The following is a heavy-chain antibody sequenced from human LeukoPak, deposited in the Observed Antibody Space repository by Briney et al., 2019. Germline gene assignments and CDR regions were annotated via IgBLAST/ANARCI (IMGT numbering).Heavy chain of an antibody. D-gene: IGHD2-15*01. CDR3: ASPRGYCSGGSCYWAPYYFDY. CDR1: GYTFTSYG. V-gene: IGHV1-18*01. CDR2: ISAYNGNT. Sequence: ASVKVSCKASGYTFTSYGISWVRQAPGQGLEWMGWISAYNGNTNYAQKLQGRVTMTTDTSTSTAYMELRSLRSDDTAVYYCASPRGYCSGGSCYWAPYYFDYWGQGTLVTVSS. J-gene: IGHJ4*02.